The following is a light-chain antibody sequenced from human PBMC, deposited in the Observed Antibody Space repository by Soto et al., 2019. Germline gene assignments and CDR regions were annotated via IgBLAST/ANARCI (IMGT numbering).Light chain of an antibody. CDR3: YSYTSSRTLV. CDR2: DVS. J-gene: IGLJ2*01. Sequence: QSALTQPASLSGSPGQSITISCTRTSSDIGGYKYVSWFQQHPGKAPKLMIFDVSDRPSGISNRFSGSKSGNTASLTISGLQAEDEADYYCYSYTSSRTLVFGGGTKLTVL. V-gene: IGLV2-14*01. CDR1: SSDIGGYKY.